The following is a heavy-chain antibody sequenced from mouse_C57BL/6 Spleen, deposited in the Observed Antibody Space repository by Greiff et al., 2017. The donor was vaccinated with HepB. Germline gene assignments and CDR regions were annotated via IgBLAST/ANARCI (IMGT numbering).Heavy chain of an antibody. J-gene: IGHJ4*01. CDR3: AKSEDYNLYAMDY. Sequence: VQLQQSGPELVKPGASVKISCKASGYTFTDYYMNWVKQSHGKSLEWIGDINPNNGGTSYNQKFKGKATLTVDKSSSTAYMELRSLTSEDSAVYYCAKSEDYNLYAMDYWGQGTSVTVSS. V-gene: IGHV1-26*01. D-gene: IGHD2-4*01. CDR1: GYTFTDYY. CDR2: INPNNGGT.